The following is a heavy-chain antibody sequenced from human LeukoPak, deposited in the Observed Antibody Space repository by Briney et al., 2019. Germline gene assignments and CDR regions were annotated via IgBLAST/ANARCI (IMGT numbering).Heavy chain of an antibody. J-gene: IGHJ3*02. CDR3: AKDPNGDYVGAFDI. V-gene: IGHV3-23*01. CDR1: GFTFRNYA. Sequence: GGSRRLSCAASGFTFRNYAMTWVRQAPGKGLEWVSSIRGSGDGTNYADSVKGRFTISRDNSKNTLYLQMNYLRAEDTAMYYCAKDPNGDYVGAFDIWGQGTMVSVSS. CDR2: IRGSGDGT. D-gene: IGHD4-17*01.